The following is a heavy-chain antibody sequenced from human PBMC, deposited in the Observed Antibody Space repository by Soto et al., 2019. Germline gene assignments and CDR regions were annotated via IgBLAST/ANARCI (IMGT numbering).Heavy chain of an antibody. CDR3: ARAVTTPGIYYYYYGMDV. J-gene: IGHJ6*02. CDR2: IIPIFGTA. Sequence: SVKVSCKASGGTFSSYAISWVRQAPGQGLEWMGGIIPIFGTANYAQKFQGRVTITADESTSTAYMELSSLRSEDTAVYYCARAVTTPGIYYYYYGMDVWGQGTTVTVSS. V-gene: IGHV1-69*13. CDR1: GGTFSSYA. D-gene: IGHD4-4*01.